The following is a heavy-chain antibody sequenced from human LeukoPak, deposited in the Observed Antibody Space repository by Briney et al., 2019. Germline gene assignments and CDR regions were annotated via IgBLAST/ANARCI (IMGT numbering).Heavy chain of an antibody. CDR3: ASGGPDQWGVMSGSFDS. D-gene: IGHD1-26*01. J-gene: IGHJ4*02. Sequence: GGSLRLSCAASGFSFSTLSMNWVRQAPGKGLEWVSSISTSSSYIYYADSVKGRFTISRDNAKRSLYLQMNSLRGEDTAVYYCASGGPDQWGVMSGSFDSWGQGTLVTVSS. CDR2: ISTSSSYI. V-gene: IGHV3-21*01. CDR1: GFSFSTLS.